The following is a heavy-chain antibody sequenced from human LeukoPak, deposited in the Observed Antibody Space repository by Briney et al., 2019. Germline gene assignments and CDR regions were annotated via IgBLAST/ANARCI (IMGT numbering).Heavy chain of an antibody. Sequence: GGSLRLSCAASGFTFSNYWMSWVRQAPGKGLEWVANIKQDGSEKCYVDSVKGRFTISRDNAKNSLYLQMNSLRAEDTAVYYCARSQYCSSTSCFYYYGMDVWGQGTTVTVSS. J-gene: IGHJ6*02. D-gene: IGHD2-2*01. CDR2: IKQDGSEK. V-gene: IGHV3-7*03. CDR3: ARSQYCSSTSCFYYYGMDV. CDR1: GFTFSNYW.